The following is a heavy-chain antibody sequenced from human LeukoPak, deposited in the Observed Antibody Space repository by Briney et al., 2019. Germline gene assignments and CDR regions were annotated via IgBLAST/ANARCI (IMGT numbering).Heavy chain of an antibody. V-gene: IGHV3-74*01. D-gene: IGHD3-3*01. CDR3: ARAGTYYDFWSGDSYAFDI. Sequence: GGSLRLSCAASGFTFSSYWMHWVRQAPGKGLVWVSRINTDGSSTSYADSVKGRFTISRDNAKNSLYLQMNSLRAEDTAVYYCARAGTYYDFWSGDSYAFDIWGQGTMVTVSS. CDR2: INTDGSST. CDR1: GFTFSSYW. J-gene: IGHJ3*02.